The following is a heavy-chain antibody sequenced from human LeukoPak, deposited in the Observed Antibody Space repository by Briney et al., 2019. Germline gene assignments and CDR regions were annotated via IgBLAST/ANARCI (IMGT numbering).Heavy chain of an antibody. CDR3: AKDRQAWELLTVFDY. V-gene: IGHV3-23*01. CDR2: ISGSGGST. CDR1: GFTFSSYA. D-gene: IGHD1-26*01. J-gene: IGHJ4*02. Sequence: GGSLRLSCAASGFTFSSYAMSWVRQAPGKGLEWVSAISGSGGSTYYADSVKGRFTISRDNSKNTLYLQMNSLRAEDTAVYYCAKDRQAWELLTVFDYWGQGTLVTVSS.